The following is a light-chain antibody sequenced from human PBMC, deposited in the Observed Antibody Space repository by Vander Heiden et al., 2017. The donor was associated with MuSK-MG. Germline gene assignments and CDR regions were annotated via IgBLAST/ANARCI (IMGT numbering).Light chain of an antibody. Sequence: DIQMTQSPSPLSASVGDRVTITCRASQSISNYLNWYQQKPGKAPKILIYVASRLQSGVPSRFSGSGSGTDFTLTISRLQPEDFATYYCQQSNSHPPTFGHGTKVDIK. CDR3: QQSNSHPPT. V-gene: IGKV1-39*01. CDR2: VAS. J-gene: IGKJ2*01. CDR1: QSISNY.